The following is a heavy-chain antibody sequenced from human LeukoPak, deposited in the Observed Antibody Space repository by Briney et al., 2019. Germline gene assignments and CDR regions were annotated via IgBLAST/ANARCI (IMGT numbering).Heavy chain of an antibody. J-gene: IGHJ4*02. D-gene: IGHD5-24*01. Sequence: GSLRLSCAASGFTFSSYWMSWVRQAPGKGLEWVANIKQDGSEKYYVDSVKGRFTISRDNAKNSLYLQMNSLRAEDTAVYYCARTAYGWLQANFDYWGQGTLVTVSS. CDR2: IKQDGSEK. CDR1: GFTFSSYW. CDR3: ARTAYGWLQANFDY. V-gene: IGHV3-7*01.